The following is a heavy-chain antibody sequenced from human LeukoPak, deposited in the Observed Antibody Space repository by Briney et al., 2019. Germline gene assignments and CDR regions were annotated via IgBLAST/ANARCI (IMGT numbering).Heavy chain of an antibody. CDR2: INHSGST. J-gene: IGHJ3*02. CDR1: GGSFSGYY. D-gene: IGHD1-26*01. CDR3: ARVTWEDAFDI. Sequence: RSETLSLTCAVYGGSFSGYYWSWIRQPPGKGLEWIGEINHSGSTNYNPSLKSRVTMSVDTSKNQFSLKLSSVTAADTAVYYCARVTWEDAFDIWGQGTMVTVSS. V-gene: IGHV4-34*01.